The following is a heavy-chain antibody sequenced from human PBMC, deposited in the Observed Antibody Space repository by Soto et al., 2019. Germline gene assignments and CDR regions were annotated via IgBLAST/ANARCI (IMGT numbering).Heavy chain of an antibody. J-gene: IGHJ4*02. CDR2: IYWDDDK. CDR3: AHRIGPGSGPGFDY. V-gene: IGHV2-5*02. D-gene: IGHD3-10*01. Sequence: SGPTLVHPTQTLTLTCTFSGFSLSTSGVGVGWIRQPPGKALEWLALIYWDDDKRYSPSLKSRLTITKDTSKNQVVLTMTNMDPVDTATYYCAHRIGPGSGPGFDYWGQGTLVTVSS. CDR1: GFSLSTSGVG.